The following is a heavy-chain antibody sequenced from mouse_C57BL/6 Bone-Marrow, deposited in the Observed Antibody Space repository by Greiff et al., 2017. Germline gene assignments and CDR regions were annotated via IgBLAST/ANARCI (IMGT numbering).Heavy chain of an antibody. CDR3: TAYGYPDY. CDR2: IDPENGDT. CDR1: GFNIKDDY. J-gene: IGHJ2*01. D-gene: IGHD2-2*01. V-gene: IGHV14-4*01. Sequence: EVQLQPSGAELVRPGASVKLSCTASGFNIKDDYMHWVKQRPEQGLEWIGWIDPENGDTEYASKFQGKATITADTSSNTAYLQLSSLTSEDTAVYYCTAYGYPDYWGKGTTLTVSS.